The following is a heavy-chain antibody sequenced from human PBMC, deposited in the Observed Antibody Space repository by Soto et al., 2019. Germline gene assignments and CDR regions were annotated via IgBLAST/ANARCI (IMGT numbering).Heavy chain of an antibody. V-gene: IGHV3-23*01. Sequence: GGSLRLSCAASGFTFSSYAMSWVRQAPGEGLEWVSAISGSGGSTYYADSVKGRFTISRDNSKNTLYLQMNSLRAEDTAVYYCAKGNRGSGYYYDSSGYYPFYWGQGTLVTVSS. CDR3: AKGNRGSGYYYDSSGYYPFY. CDR2: ISGSGGST. D-gene: IGHD3-22*01. J-gene: IGHJ4*02. CDR1: GFTFSSYA.